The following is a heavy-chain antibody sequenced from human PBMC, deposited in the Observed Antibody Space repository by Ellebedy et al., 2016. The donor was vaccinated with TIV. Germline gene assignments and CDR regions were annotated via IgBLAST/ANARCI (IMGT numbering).Heavy chain of an antibody. D-gene: IGHD3-10*01. V-gene: IGHV3-66*01. CDR3: LGYRSGIAI. CDR1: GFTVSNNY. Sequence: GESLKISCAASGFTVSNNYMSWVRQAPGKGLEGVSVIYSGGSTQYADSVKDRFTISRDNSKNTLYLQMNTLRAEDTAVYYCLGYRSGIAIWGPGTMVTVSS. CDR2: IYSGGST. J-gene: IGHJ3*02.